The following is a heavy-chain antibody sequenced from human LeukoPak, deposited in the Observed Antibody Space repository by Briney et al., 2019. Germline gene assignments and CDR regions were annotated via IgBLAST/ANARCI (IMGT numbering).Heavy chain of an antibody. CDR2: INHSGST. CDR1: GGSFSGYY. J-gene: IGHJ6*03. D-gene: IGHD5-18*01. V-gene: IGHV4-34*01. Sequence: SETLSLTCAVYGGSFSGYYWSWIRQPPGQGLEWIGEINHSGSTNYNPSLKSRVTISVDTSKNQFSLKLSSVTAADTAVYYCARGVGYSYGYRTYYYDYMDVWGKGTTVTVSS. CDR3: ARGVGYSYGYRTYYYDYMDV.